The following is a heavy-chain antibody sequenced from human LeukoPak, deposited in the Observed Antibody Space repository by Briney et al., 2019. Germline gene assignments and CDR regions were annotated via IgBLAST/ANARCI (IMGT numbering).Heavy chain of an antibody. J-gene: IGHJ4*02. CDR3: ATHLAVAGFVGDLYYFDY. CDR2: IYYSGST. V-gene: IGHV4-39*07. CDR1: GGSISSSSYY. D-gene: IGHD6-19*01. Sequence: PSETLSLTCTVSGGSISSSSYYWGWIRQPPGKGLEWIASIYYSGSTYYNPSLKSRVTISVDTSKNQFSLKLSSVTAADTAVYYCATHLAVAGFVGDLYYFDYWGQGTLVTVSS.